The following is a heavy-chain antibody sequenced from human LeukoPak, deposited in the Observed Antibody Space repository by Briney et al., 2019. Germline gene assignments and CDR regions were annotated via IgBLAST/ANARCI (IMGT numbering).Heavy chain of an antibody. D-gene: IGHD2-2*01. J-gene: IGHJ4*02. CDR1: GYTFTSYD. V-gene: IGHV1-8*01. CDR2: MNPNSGNT. Sequence: ASVKVSCKASGYTFTSYDINWVRQATGQGLEWMGWMNPNSGNTGYAQKFQGRVTMTRNTSISTAYMELSSLRSDDTAVYYCARGSGESTSLVYFDYWGQGALVTAYS. CDR3: ARGSGESTSLVYFDY.